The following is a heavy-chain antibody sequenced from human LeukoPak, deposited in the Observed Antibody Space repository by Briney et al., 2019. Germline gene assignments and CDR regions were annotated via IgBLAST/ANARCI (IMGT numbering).Heavy chain of an antibody. V-gene: IGHV1-2*06. CDR1: GYTFTAYY. Sequence: ASVKVSCKASGYTFTAYYIHWVRQAPGQGLEWVGRINCNSAGTNYAQKFRGRVTMTSDTSISTVYMELSSLRSDDTAVYYCAVQTIVANTKGDAFDIWGQGTTVIVSS. J-gene: IGHJ3*02. CDR2: INCNSAGT. D-gene: IGHD5-12*01. CDR3: AVQTIVANTKGDAFDI.